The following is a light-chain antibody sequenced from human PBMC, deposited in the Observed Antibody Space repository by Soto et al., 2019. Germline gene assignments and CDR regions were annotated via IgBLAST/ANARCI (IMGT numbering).Light chain of an antibody. CDR3: QQSDSYPYT. CDR1: QSITNY. Sequence: DIQMTQSPSSLSVSVVDRVTITCRASQSITNYLNWYQQKPGKAPKLLVYAASSLQSGVPSRFSGNGSGTDFTLTISSLQPEDFASYYCQQSDSYPYTFGQGTKLEIK. J-gene: IGKJ2*01. V-gene: IGKV1-39*01. CDR2: AAS.